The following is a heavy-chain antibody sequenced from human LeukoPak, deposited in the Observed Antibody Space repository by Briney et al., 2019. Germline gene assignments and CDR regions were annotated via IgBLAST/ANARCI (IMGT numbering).Heavy chain of an antibody. CDR3: ARDGYRIAVAGTIVDY. D-gene: IGHD6-19*01. CDR1: GYTFTNYG. CDR2: ISAYNTNT. V-gene: IGHV1-18*01. Sequence: ASVKVSCKASGYTFTNYGISWVRQAPGQVLEWRGWISAYNTNTNYAQKFQGRVTMTTDTSTTTAYMELRSLRSDDTAVYYCARDGYRIAVAGTIVDYWGQGTLVTVSS. J-gene: IGHJ4*02.